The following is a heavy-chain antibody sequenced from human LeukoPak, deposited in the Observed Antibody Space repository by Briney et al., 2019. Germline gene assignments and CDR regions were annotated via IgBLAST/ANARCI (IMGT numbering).Heavy chain of an antibody. CDR1: GYTFTSYD. J-gene: IGHJ6*02. D-gene: IGHD2-2*01. V-gene: IGHV1-8*01. CDR2: TNPNSGNT. CDR3: ARGRRYCSSTSCSPRGYYYGMDV. Sequence: ASVKVSCKASGYTFTSYDINWVRQATGQGLEWMGWTNPNSGNTGYAQKFQGRVTMTRNTSISTAYMELSSLRSEDTAVYYCARGRRYCSSTSCSPRGYYYGMDVWGQGTTVTVSS.